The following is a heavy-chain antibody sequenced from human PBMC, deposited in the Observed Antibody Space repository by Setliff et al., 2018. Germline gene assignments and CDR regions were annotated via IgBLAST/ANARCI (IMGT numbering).Heavy chain of an antibody. Sequence: PSETLSLTCDVSGVSINDSYFWSWVRQAPGKGLEWVSIIFNDGSTYYADSVKGRFTISRDISTSTLYLHMNSLRAEDTAVYYCARDRGGTNPWFDPWGQGTLVTVSS. V-gene: IGHV3-53*01. CDR2: IFNDGST. CDR1: GVSINDSYF. J-gene: IGHJ5*02. CDR3: ARDRGGTNPWFDP. D-gene: IGHD3-10*01.